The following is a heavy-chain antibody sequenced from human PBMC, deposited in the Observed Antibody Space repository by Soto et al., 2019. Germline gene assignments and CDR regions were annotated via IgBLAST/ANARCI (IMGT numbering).Heavy chain of an antibody. D-gene: IGHD2-15*01. CDR1: GFTFSSYA. CDR2: ISGSGGST. CDR3: AKARHSGAYYYYYMDV. Sequence: GSLRLSCAASGFTFSSYAMSWVRQAPGKGLEWVSAISGSGGSTYYADSVKGRFTISRDNSKNTLYLQMNSLRAEDTAVYYCAKARHSGAYYYYYMDVWGKGTTVTVSS. V-gene: IGHV3-23*01. J-gene: IGHJ6*03.